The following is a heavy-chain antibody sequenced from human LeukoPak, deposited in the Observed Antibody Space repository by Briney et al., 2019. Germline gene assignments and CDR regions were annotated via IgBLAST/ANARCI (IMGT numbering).Heavy chain of an antibody. Sequence: GGSLRLPCAASGFTFGSYAMYWVRQAPGKGLEWVSGISGSGGSTFYADSVKGRFTISRDNSKNTLYLQMNSLRAEDTAVYYCARDGDYYGSGPYYYYGMDVWGQGTTVTVSS. CDR2: ISGSGGST. CDR3: ARDGDYYGSGPYYYYGMDV. V-gene: IGHV3-23*01. J-gene: IGHJ6*02. D-gene: IGHD3-10*01. CDR1: GFTFGSYA.